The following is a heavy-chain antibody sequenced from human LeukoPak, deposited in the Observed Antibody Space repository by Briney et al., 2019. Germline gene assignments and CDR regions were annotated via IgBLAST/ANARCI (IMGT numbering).Heavy chain of an antibody. CDR2: INHSGST. Sequence: PSETLSLTCAVYGGSFSGYYWSWIRQPPGKGLEWIGEINHSGSTNYNPSLKSRVTISVDTSKNQFSLKLSSVSAADTAVYYCVGGHQWLAFDSWGQGALVTVSS. V-gene: IGHV4-34*01. CDR3: VGGHQWLAFDS. CDR1: GGSFSGYY. J-gene: IGHJ4*02. D-gene: IGHD6-19*01.